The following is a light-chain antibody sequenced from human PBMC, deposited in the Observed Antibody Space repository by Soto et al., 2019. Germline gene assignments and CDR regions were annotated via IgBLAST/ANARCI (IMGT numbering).Light chain of an antibody. CDR1: QSGLYSSNNKNY. CDR3: QQYYSTPQT. CDR2: WAS. J-gene: IGKJ1*01. V-gene: IGKV4-1*01. Sequence: DIVMTQSPDSLAVSLGERATINCKSSQSGLYSSNNKNYLAWYQQKPGQPPKLLIYWASTRESGVPDRFSGSGSGTDSTLTISSLQAEDVAVYYCQQYYSTPQTFGQGTKVEIK.